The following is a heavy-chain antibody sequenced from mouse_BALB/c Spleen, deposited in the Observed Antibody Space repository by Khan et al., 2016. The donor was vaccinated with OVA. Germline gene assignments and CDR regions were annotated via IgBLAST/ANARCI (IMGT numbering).Heavy chain of an antibody. CDR1: GYTFTDYE. D-gene: IGHD1-2*01. J-gene: IGHJ3*01. CDR2: LHPGSGGT. V-gene: IGHV1-15*01. Sequence: QVQLKQSGAELVRPGASVKLSCKALGYTFTDYEIHWVKQTPMHGLEWIGALHPGSGGTAYNQKFKGKATLTADKSSSTAYMELSSLTSEDSAVYYCTRCPFHYYVYGFAYGGQGTLVTVSA. CDR3: TRCPFHYYVYGFAY.